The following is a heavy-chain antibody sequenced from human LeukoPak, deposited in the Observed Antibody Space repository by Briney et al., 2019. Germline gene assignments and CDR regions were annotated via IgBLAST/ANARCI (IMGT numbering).Heavy chain of an antibody. Sequence: PSETLSLTCTVSGGSISSYYWSWIRQPPGKGLEWIGYIYYSGSTNYNPSLKSRVTISVDTSKNQFSLQLNSVTPEDTAVYYCARDRFSTVAGTYYDYWGQGTLVTVSS. CDR2: IYYSGST. CDR1: GGSISSYY. J-gene: IGHJ4*02. CDR3: ARDRFSTVAGTYYDY. D-gene: IGHD6-19*01. V-gene: IGHV4-59*12.